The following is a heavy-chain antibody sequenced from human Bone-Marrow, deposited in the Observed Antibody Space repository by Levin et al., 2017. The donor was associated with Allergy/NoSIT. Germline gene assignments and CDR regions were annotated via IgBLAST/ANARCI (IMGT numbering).Heavy chain of an antibody. Sequence: GGSLRLSCAASGFSFSIFAMHWVRQAPGKGLEWVAVIWFDGSEKYYADSMKGRITISRDNSKNTLYLQMKSLRVEDTAVYYCVRGEGDYVGDTFSLWGQGTRVTVPS. CDR3: VRGEGDYVGDTFSL. D-gene: IGHD4-17*01. V-gene: IGHV3-33*01. CDR2: IWFDGSEK. CDR1: GFSFSIFA. J-gene: IGHJ3*01.